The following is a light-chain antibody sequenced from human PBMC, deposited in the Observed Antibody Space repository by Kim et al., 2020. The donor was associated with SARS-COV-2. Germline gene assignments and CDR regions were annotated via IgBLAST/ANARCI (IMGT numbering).Light chain of an antibody. Sequence: SVSPGERATLSCRASQIIGSTLAWYQQKPGQPPRLLIHGASTRATGIPARFSGSGSGTEFTLTISSLQSEDFAIYYCQQYNDWPYNFGQGTKLEI. CDR1: QIIGST. J-gene: IGKJ2*01. CDR3: QQYNDWPYN. V-gene: IGKV3-15*01. CDR2: GAS.